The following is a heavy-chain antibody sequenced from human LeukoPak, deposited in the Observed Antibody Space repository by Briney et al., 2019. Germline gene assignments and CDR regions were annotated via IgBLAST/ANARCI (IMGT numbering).Heavy chain of an antibody. CDR1: GYTFIRDD. Sequence: GASVKVSCKAPGYTFIRDDINWVRQATGQGLEWMGWMSPKSGNAGYAQKFQGRVSMTRNTSLSTAYMQLNSLTSEDTAVYYCVRGRGFLEPFDPWGQGTLVTVFS. CDR3: VRGRGFLEPFDP. D-gene: IGHD1-1*01. J-gene: IGHJ5*02. V-gene: IGHV1-8*01. CDR2: MSPKSGNA.